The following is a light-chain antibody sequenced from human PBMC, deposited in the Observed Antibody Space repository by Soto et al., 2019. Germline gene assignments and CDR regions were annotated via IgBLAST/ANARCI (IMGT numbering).Light chain of an antibody. J-gene: IGKJ2*01. Sequence: EIVMPQSQATLSVSPGERATLSCRASQSVSSNLDWYQQKPGQAPRLLIYGASTRATGIPARFSGSGSGTEFTHTISSLQSEDFAVYYCQEYNNWPPDTFGQGNKLEIK. CDR2: GAS. CDR3: QEYNNWPPDT. CDR1: QSVSSN. V-gene: IGKV3-15*01.